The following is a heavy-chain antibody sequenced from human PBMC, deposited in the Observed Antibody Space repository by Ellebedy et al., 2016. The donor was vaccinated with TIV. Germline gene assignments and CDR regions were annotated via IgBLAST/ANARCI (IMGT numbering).Heavy chain of an antibody. D-gene: IGHD3-22*01. CDR3: ARGGRDSSGHYEDWYYDL. V-gene: IGHV3-30*03. CDR2: ISYDGSNK. Sequence: GESLKISCAASGFTFSSYGMHWVRQAPGKGLEWVAVISYDGSNKYYADSVKGRFTISRDNSKNTVYLQMNSLRVEDTAVYYCARGGRDSSGHYEDWYYDLWGRGTLVTVSS. J-gene: IGHJ2*01. CDR1: GFTFSSYG.